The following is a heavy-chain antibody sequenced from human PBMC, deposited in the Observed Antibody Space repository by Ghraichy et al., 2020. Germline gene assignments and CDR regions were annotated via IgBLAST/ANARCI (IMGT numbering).Heavy chain of an antibody. D-gene: IGHD6-6*01. V-gene: IGHV1-8*01. J-gene: IGHJ6*02. CDR1: GYTFTSYD. CDR2: MNPNSGNT. CDR3: ARGLSQVLAARSDPYYYYGMDV. Sequence: ASVKVSCKASGYTFTSYDIDWVRQATGQGLEWMGWMNPNSGNTGYAQKFQGRVTMTRNTSISTAYMELSSLRSEDTAVYYCARGLSQVLAARSDPYYYYGMDVWGQGTTVTVSS.